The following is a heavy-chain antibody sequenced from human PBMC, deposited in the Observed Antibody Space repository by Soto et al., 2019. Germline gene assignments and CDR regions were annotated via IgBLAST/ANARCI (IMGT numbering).Heavy chain of an antibody. J-gene: IGHJ4*02. D-gene: IGHD6-13*01. Sequence: QVQLQESGPRLVRPSETLSLTCNVSGGPISGDYYWTWIRQPPGKGLEWIGYIFYSGSTYYNPSLNRPVHKSVDTAKQQVSLGTGFVHAGCTAAYYCVKGGVGFDSRGESSPYFDLWGQGILVTVSS. V-gene: IGHV4-30-4*01. CDR3: VKGGVGFDSRGESSPYFDL. CDR1: GGPISGDYY. CDR2: IFYSGST.